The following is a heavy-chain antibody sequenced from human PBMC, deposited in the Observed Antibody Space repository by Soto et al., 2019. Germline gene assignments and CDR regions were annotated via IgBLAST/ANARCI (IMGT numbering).Heavy chain of an antibody. Sequence: QITLKESGPTLVKPTQTLTLTCTFSGFSLSANGVGVGWIRQPPGKALEWLALIYWDDSKEYNPSLKSRLTITKDTSRHEVVLKMTNMDPVDTATYDCAKKGGGDYVLGYWGQGTLVTVSS. D-gene: IGHD4-17*01. V-gene: IGHV2-5*02. CDR1: GFSLSANGVG. CDR3: AKKGGGDYVLGY. CDR2: IYWDDSK. J-gene: IGHJ4*01.